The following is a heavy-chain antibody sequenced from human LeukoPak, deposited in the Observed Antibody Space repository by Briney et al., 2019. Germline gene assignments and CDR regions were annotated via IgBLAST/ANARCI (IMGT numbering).Heavy chain of an antibody. CDR2: ISYDGSNK. D-gene: IGHD4-17*01. CDR3: ARDSRDGDYVFDY. V-gene: IGHV3-30-3*01. J-gene: IGHJ4*02. CDR1: GFTFSSYA. Sequence: GGSLRLSCAASGFTFSSYAMHWVRQAPGKGLEWVAVISYDGSNKYYADSVKGRFTISRDNSKNTLYLQMNSLRAEDTAVCYCARDSRDGDYVFDYWGQGTLVTVSS.